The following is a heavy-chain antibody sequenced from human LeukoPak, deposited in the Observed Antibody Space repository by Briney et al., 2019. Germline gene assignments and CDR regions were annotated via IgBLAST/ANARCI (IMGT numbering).Heavy chain of an antibody. Sequence: GGSLRLSCAASGFTFSNHWMSWVRQPPGKGLEWVANIRHDGSDTKYVDSVKGRFTISRDNAKNSLYLQMNTLRAEDAAVYYCAKDGDSSSRDFDYWGQGTLVTVSA. CDR1: GFTFSNHW. CDR3: AKDGDSSSRDFDY. D-gene: IGHD6-6*01. CDR2: IRHDGSDT. V-gene: IGHV3-7*03. J-gene: IGHJ4*02.